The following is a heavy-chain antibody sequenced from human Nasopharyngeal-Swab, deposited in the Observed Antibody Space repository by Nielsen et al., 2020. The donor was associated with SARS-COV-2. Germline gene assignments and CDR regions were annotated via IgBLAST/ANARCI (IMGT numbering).Heavy chain of an antibody. CDR1: GFTFSSFW. D-gene: IGHD6-19*01. V-gene: IGHV3-74*01. Sequence: GESLKISCAASGFTFSSFWMHWVRQVPGKGLVWISRISGDGSSTSYADSVKGRLTISRDNAKNTLYLQINTLTGEDTAVYHCARGSGPHGSLDYWGQGTLVTVSS. CDR3: ARGSGPHGSLDY. J-gene: IGHJ4*02. CDR2: ISGDGSST.